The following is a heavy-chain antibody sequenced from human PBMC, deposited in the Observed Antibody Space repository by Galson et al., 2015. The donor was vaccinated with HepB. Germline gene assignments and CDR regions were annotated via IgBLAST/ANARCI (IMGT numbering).Heavy chain of an antibody. D-gene: IGHD1-26*01. CDR2: ISYDGSFK. V-gene: IGHV3-30*03. CDR1: GFSFSNYA. Sequence: SLRLSCASSGFSFSNYAIHWVRQAPGKGLEWMAVISYDGSFKYYSDSVKGRFTVSRDPSRSILYLQMNSLRVEDTAVYFCFTNSWEQVGYWGQGTLVTVSS. CDR3: FTNSWEQVGY. J-gene: IGHJ4*02.